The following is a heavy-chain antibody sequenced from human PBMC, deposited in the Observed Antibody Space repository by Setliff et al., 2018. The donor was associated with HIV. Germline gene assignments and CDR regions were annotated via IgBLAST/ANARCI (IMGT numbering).Heavy chain of an antibody. CDR1: RFTFKTYS. V-gene: IGHV3-48*01. Sequence: GGSLRLSCVGSRFTFKTYSMNWVRQAPGKGLEWLSYIKTDGGTTYDADSVDGRFTISRDNAKNSLYLQMDNLTVDDTAVYFCARGRCSDAACFFDYWGQGTLVTVSS. CDR3: ARGRCSDAACFFDY. D-gene: IGHD3-16*01. J-gene: IGHJ4*02. CDR2: IKTDGGTT.